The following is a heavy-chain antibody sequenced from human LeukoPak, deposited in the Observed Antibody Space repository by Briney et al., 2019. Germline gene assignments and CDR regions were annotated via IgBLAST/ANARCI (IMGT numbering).Heavy chain of an antibody. CDR2: ISAYNGNT. V-gene: IGHV1-18*01. CDR1: GYTFTSYG. J-gene: IGHJ4*02. CDR3: ARFQPFGGSYGGFDY. Sequence: VASVKVSCKASGYTFTSYGISWVRQAPGQGLEWMGWISAYNGNTNYAQRLQGRVTMTTDTSTSTAYMELRGLRSDDTAVYYCARFQPFGGSYGGFDYWGQGTLVTVSS. D-gene: IGHD1-26*01.